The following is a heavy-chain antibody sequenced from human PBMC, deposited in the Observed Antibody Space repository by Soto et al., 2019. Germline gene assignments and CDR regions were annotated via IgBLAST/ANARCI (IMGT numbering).Heavy chain of an antibody. Sequence: QVQLVQSGAEVKKPGASVKVSCKASGYTFTSNGISWVRQAPGQGLEWMGWISVYNGNTNYAQKFQGRVTMTTDTSTSTAYMELRSLRSDDTAVYYCARVRGSVDTTIARWFDPWGQGTLVTVSS. J-gene: IGHJ5*02. CDR2: ISVYNGNT. V-gene: IGHV1-18*01. CDR3: ARVRGSVDTTIARWFDP. CDR1: GYTFTSNG. D-gene: IGHD5-18*01.